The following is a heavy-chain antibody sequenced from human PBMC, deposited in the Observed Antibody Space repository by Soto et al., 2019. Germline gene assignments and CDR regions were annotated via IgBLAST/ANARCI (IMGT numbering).Heavy chain of an antibody. CDR3: ARHSYDILTGPRATGAFDI. CDR1: GYSFTSYW. Sequence: GESLKISCKGSGYSFTSYWIGWVRQMPGKGLEWMGIVYPGDSDTRYSPSFQGQVTISADKSISTAYLQWSSLKASDTAMYYCARHSYDILTGPRATGAFDIWGQGTMVTVSS. CDR2: VYPGDSDT. J-gene: IGHJ3*02. V-gene: IGHV5-51*01. D-gene: IGHD3-9*01.